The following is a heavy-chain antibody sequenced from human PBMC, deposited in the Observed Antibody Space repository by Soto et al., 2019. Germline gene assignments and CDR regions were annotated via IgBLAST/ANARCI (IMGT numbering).Heavy chain of an antibody. CDR2: IDPSDSYT. CDR1: GNSFTRYW. J-gene: IGHJ6*02. Sequence: WESLKISCTSSGNSFTRYWISWVRQMPGKGLEWMGRIDPSDSYTNYSPSFQGHVTISADKSISTAYLQWSSLKASDTAMYYCARPTSYYDSSGPVYGMDVWGQGTTVTVSS. CDR3: ARPTSYYDSSGPVYGMDV. V-gene: IGHV5-10-1*01. D-gene: IGHD3-22*01.